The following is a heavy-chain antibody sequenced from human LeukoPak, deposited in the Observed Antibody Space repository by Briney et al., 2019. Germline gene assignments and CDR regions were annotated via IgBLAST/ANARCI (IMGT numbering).Heavy chain of an antibody. CDR2: INSDGSST. CDR3: ARGSLRYFDV. D-gene: IGHD3-9*01. V-gene: IGHV3-74*01. Sequence: GGSLRLSCAASGFTFSSYWMHWVRQAPGKGPVWVSRINSDGSSTSYADSVKGRFTISRDNAKNTLYLQMNSLRAEDTAVYYCARGSLRYFDVWGQGTLVTVSS. CDR1: GFTFSSYW. J-gene: IGHJ4*02.